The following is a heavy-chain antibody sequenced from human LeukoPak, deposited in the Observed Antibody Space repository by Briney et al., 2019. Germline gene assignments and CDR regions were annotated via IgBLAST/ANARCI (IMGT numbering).Heavy chain of an antibody. CDR1: GFTFEEYG. J-gene: IGHJ4*02. D-gene: IGHD2-21*02. Sequence: SGESLRLSCLGSGFTFEEYGFSWVRQARGKGLEGVSDIIWDGAKTAYGDSVKDRFIISRDNAKVSLYLQMNSLRDNDTAMYDCVRSVVTPVPYFFDDWGQGALVTVSS. V-gene: IGHV3-20*01. CDR2: IIWDGAKT. CDR3: VRSVVTPVPYFFDD.